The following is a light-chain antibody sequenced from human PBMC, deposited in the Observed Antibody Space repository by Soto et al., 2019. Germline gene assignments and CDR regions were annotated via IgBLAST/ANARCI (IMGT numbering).Light chain of an antibody. CDR3: QQYDNLLFSLT. J-gene: IGKJ4*01. CDR2: DAS. V-gene: IGKV1-33*01. CDR1: QDISNY. Sequence: DIQMTQSPSSLSASVGDRVTITCQASQDISNYLNWYQQKPGNAPKLLIYDASNLETGVPSRFSGSGSGTDFTFTISSLQPEDIATYYCQQYDNLLFSLTFGGGTKVDIK.